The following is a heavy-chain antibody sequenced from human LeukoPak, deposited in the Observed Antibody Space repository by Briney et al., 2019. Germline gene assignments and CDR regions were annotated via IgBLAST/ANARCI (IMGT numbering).Heavy chain of an antibody. V-gene: IGHV3-7*01. CDR2: IKNDGSDK. D-gene: IGHD5-12*01. CDR1: GFSFSAAW. J-gene: IGHJ3*02. CDR3: ARDGSDAFDI. Sequence: GGSLRLSCEASGFSFSAAWMTWVRQAQGKGLEWVATIKNDGSDKYYVDSVKGRFTLSRDNAKNSLYLQMNRLRAKDTAVYCCARDGSDAFDIWGQGTMVTVSS.